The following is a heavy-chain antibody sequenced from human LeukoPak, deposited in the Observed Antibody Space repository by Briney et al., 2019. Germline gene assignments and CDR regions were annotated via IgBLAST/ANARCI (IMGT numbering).Heavy chain of an antibody. CDR1: GFTFSSYA. V-gene: IGHV3-23*01. CDR3: ARGAGYSSGWYTY. CDR2: ISGSGGST. D-gene: IGHD6-19*01. Sequence: GGSLRLSCAASGFTFSSYAMSWVRQAPGKGLEWVSAISGSGGSTYYADSVKGRFTISRDNSKNPLYLQMNSVRAEDTAVYSCARGAGYSSGWYTYWGQGTLVTVS. J-gene: IGHJ4*02.